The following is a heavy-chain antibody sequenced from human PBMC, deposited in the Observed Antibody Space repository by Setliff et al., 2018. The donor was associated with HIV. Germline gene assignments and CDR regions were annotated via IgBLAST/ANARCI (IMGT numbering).Heavy chain of an antibody. Sequence: ASVKVSCKASGYNFTDYDINWVRQATGQGLEWMGWMNPNNGNTGYAEKFQGRVTMTRDTSISTAYMELSSLRSDDTAVYYCARGTAPRPASVLEFLEWLFPNWFDPWG. V-gene: IGHV1-8*02. CDR3: ARGTAPRPASVLEFLEWLFPNWFDP. CDR2: MNPNNGNT. D-gene: IGHD3-3*02. CDR1: GYNFTDYD. J-gene: IGHJ5*02.